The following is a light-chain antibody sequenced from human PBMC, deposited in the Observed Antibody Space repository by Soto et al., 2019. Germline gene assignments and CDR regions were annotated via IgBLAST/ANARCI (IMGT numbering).Light chain of an antibody. V-gene: IGKV1-9*01. Sequence: DIRLTQSPSFLSASVGDRVTITCRVSQGISSYLAWYQQKPGKAPKLLIYAASTLQSGVPSRFSGSGSGTEFTLTISSLQPEDFATYYCQHLNSYPLTFGGGSKVEIK. CDR1: QGISSY. CDR2: AAS. CDR3: QHLNSYPLT. J-gene: IGKJ4*01.